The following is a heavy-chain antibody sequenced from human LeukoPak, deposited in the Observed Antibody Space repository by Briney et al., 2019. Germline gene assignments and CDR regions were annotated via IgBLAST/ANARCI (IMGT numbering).Heavy chain of an antibody. D-gene: IGHD4-17*01. V-gene: IGHV3-33*01. CDR3: ASSTVTNSAFDI. CDR1: GFTFSSYG. CDR2: IWYDGSDK. Sequence: PGGSLRLSCAASGFTFSSYGMHWVRQAPGKGLEGVAVIWYDGSDKYYADSVKGRFTISRDNSKNTLYLEMNSLRAEDTAVYYCASSTVTNSAFDIWGQGTMVTVSS. J-gene: IGHJ3*02.